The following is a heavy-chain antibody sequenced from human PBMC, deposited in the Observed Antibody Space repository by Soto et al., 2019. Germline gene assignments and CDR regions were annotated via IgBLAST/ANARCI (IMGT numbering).Heavy chain of an antibody. CDR1: GGSFSGYY. CDR3: ARGPTYHVWRRDYYYYYGMDV. J-gene: IGHJ6*02. CDR2: INHSGSA. V-gene: IGHV4-34*01. Sequence: SETLSLTCAVYGGSFSGYYWSWIRQPPGKGLEWIGEINHSGSANYNPSLKSRVTISVDTSKNQFSLKLSSVTAADTAVYYCARGPTYHVWRRDYYYYYGMDVWGQGTTVTVSS. D-gene: IGHD3-3*01.